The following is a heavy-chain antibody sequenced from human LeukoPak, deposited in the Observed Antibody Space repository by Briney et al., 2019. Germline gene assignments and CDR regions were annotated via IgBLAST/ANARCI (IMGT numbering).Heavy chain of an antibody. J-gene: IGHJ4*02. CDR3: TVTTGFY. CDR1: GFTFSNAW. Sequence: GGSLRLSCAASGFTFSNAWMNWVRQAPGKGLVWVSRINSDGSSTSYADSVKGRFTISRDNVKNVVYLQMNSLRGEDTAVYYCTVTTGFYWGQGTLVSVSS. D-gene: IGHD4-17*01. V-gene: IGHV3-74*01. CDR2: INSDGSST.